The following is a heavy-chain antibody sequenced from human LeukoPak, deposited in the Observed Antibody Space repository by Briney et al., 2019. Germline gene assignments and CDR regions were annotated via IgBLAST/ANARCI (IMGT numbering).Heavy chain of an antibody. V-gene: IGHV1-46*01. Sequence: ASVKVSCKASGYTFTSYYMHWVRQAPGQGLEWMGIINPSGGSTSYAQKFQGRVTMTRNTSISTAYMELSSLRSEDTAVYYCARGYAPEYSYWGQGTLVTVSS. J-gene: IGHJ4*02. D-gene: IGHD2-2*01. CDR2: INPSGGST. CDR3: ARGYAPEYSY. CDR1: GYTFTSYY.